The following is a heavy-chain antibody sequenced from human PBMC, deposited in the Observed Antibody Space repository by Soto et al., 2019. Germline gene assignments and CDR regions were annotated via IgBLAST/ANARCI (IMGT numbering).Heavy chain of an antibody. CDR1: GGSFSGYY. Sequence: QVQLQQWGAGLLKPSETLSLTCAVYGGSFSGYYWSWIRQPPGKGLEWIGEINHSGSTNYNPSLKSRVTIPVDTSKNQFSLKLSSVTAADTAVYYCARGHDIVVVPAAAPFDYWGQGTLVTVSS. CDR2: INHSGST. V-gene: IGHV4-34*01. CDR3: ARGHDIVVVPAAAPFDY. D-gene: IGHD2-2*01. J-gene: IGHJ4*02.